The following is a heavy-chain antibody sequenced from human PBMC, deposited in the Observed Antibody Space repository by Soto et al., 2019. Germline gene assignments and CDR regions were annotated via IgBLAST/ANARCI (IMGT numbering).Heavy chain of an antibody. Sequence: QVQLQQWGAGLLKPSETLSLTCAVYGGSVSSGRYYWRWIRQPPGKGPEWIGGMSHSGGTRFNPSLTSRATISVDKSKQPFYMMMSAVTPADTALYYCARVERGTATTVVDAVVIWVPGTMVTDSS. CDR2: MSHSGGT. CDR1: GGSVSSGRYY. J-gene: IGHJ3*02. V-gene: IGHV4-34*01. D-gene: IGHD1-1*01. CDR3: ARVERGTATTVVDAVVI.